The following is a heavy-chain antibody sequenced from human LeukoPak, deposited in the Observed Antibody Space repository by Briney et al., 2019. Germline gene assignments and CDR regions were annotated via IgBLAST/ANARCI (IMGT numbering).Heavy chain of an antibody. Sequence: ASVKVSCKASGYTFTSYYMHWVRQAPGQGLEWMGIINPSGGSTSYAQKFQGRVTMTRDMSTSTVYMELSSLRSEDTAVYYCARVGYYYDSRGYFDYWGQGTLVTVSS. CDR1: GYTFTSYY. CDR3: ARVGYYYDSRGYFDY. D-gene: IGHD3-22*01. J-gene: IGHJ4*02. CDR2: INPSGGST. V-gene: IGHV1-46*01.